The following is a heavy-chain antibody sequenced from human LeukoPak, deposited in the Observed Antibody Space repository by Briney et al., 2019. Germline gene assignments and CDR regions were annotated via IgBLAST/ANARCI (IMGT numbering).Heavy chain of an antibody. J-gene: IGHJ4*02. CDR2: ISGSSTYT. Sequence: EPGGSLRLSCAASGFTFSSYNMNWVRQAPGKGLEWVSYISGSSTYTNYADSVKGRFTISRDNAKNSLYLQMNSLRAEDTAVYYCARETVYDSSGYGSDYWGQGTLVTVSS. CDR3: ARETVYDSSGYGSDY. V-gene: IGHV3-21*05. CDR1: GFTFSSYN. D-gene: IGHD3-22*01.